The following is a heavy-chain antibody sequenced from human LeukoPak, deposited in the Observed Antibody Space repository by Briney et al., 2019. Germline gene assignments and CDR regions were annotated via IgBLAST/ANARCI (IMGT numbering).Heavy chain of an antibody. CDR2: ISGYNGNT. J-gene: IGHJ4*02. Sequence: ASVKVSCTASGYTFTSYGFSWVRQAPGQGLEWMGWISGYNGNTNYAQKFQGRVTMTRDTSISTAYMELSRLRSDDTAVYYCARDRTIRASGSGYWGQGTLVTVSS. CDR3: ARDRTIRASGSGY. V-gene: IGHV1-18*01. D-gene: IGHD2-15*01. CDR1: GYTFTSYG.